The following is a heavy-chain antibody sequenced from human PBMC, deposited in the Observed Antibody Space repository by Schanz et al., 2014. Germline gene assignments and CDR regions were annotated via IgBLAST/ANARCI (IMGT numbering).Heavy chain of an antibody. V-gene: IGHV3-74*01. D-gene: IGHD2-2*01. Sequence: EVQLVESGGGFVKPGGSLRLSCAASGFTFSDSWMHWVRQAPGKGLVWVSRTSNDGSFTTFADSVKGRFTISRDNAKNTLYLQMTGLRAEDTAVYYCAAHETLSTTACYPSWGQGTLVAVSS. J-gene: IGHJ4*02. CDR2: TSNDGSFT. CDR1: GFTFSDSW. CDR3: AAHETLSTTACYPS.